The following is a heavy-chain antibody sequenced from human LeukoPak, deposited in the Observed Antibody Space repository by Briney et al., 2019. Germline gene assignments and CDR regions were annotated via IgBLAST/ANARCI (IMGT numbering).Heavy chain of an antibody. Sequence: SETLSLTCTVSGGSISSSSYYWGWIRQPPGKGLEWIGSIYYSGSTYYNPSLKSRVTISVDTSKNQFSLKLSSVTAADTAVYYCARRGYGGTYYFDYWGQGTLVTVSS. J-gene: IGHJ4*02. D-gene: IGHD4-23*01. V-gene: IGHV4-39*07. CDR2: IYYSGST. CDR3: ARRGYGGTYYFDY. CDR1: GGSISSSSYY.